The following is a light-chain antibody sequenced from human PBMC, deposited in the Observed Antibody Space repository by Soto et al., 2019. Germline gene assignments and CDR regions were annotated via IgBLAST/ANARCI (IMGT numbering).Light chain of an antibody. CDR1: QRVLHSSNNKNY. J-gene: IGKJ2*01. CDR2: WAS. Sequence: DIVMTQSPNSLTVSLGARATINCKSSQRVLHSSNNKNYLTWYQQKPRQPPKLLIYWASTRESGVTDRFSGSGSGTDFTLTISSLQAEDVAVYYCHQYYSSPYTFGQGTKLEIK. V-gene: IGKV4-1*01. CDR3: HQYYSSPYT.